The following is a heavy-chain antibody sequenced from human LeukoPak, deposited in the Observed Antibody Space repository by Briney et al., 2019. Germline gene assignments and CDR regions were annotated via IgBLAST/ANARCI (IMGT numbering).Heavy chain of an antibody. V-gene: IGHV3-23*01. CDR1: GFTFSHYA. CDR3: ASTPTYYYDSSGYAFDI. Sequence: GGSLRLSCAASGFTFSHYAMSWVRQAPGKGLEWVSAISGSGGSTYYADSVKGRFTISRDNSKNTLYLQMNSLRAEDTAVYYCASTPTYYYDSSGYAFDIWGQGTMVTVSS. CDR2: ISGSGGST. J-gene: IGHJ3*02. D-gene: IGHD3-22*01.